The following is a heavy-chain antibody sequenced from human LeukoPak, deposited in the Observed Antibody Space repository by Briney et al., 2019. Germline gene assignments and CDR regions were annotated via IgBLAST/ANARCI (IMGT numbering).Heavy chain of an antibody. CDR3: ARVYAMANFDY. J-gene: IGHJ4*02. Sequence: SETLSLTCAVYGGSFSGYYWSWIRQPPGKGLEWIGSIYYSGSTYYNPSLKSRVTISVDTSKNQFSLKLSSVTAADTAVYYCARVYAMANFDYWGQGTLVTVSS. CDR2: IYYSGST. V-gene: IGHV4-34*01. CDR1: GGSFSGYY. D-gene: IGHD2-8*01.